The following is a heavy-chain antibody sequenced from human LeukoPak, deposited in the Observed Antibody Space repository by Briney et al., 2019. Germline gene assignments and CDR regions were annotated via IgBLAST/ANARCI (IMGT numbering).Heavy chain of an antibody. CDR1: GGTFSSYA. Sequence: GASVKVSCKASGGTFSSYAISWVRQAPGQGLEWMGRIIPILGIANYAQKFQGRVTITADESTSTAYMELSSLRSEDTAVYYCVGNVAALGFDPWGQGTLVTVSS. V-gene: IGHV1-69*04. CDR2: IIPILGIA. CDR3: VGNVAALGFDP. J-gene: IGHJ5*02. D-gene: IGHD6-6*01.